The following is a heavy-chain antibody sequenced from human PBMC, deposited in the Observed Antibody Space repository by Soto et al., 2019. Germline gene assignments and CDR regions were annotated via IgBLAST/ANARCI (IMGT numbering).Heavy chain of an antibody. V-gene: IGHV3-48*02. J-gene: IGHJ6*02. Sequence: EVQLVESGGGLAQPGGSLRLSCAASGFTFNSSSMNWVRQAPGKGLEWVSYMSSSGGTIYYADSVKGRFTISRDNAKNSLYLQVNSLRDEDTAVYYCAIARRDYYNYVMDVWGQGTTVSVSS. CDR2: MSSSGGTI. CDR1: GFTFNSSS. CDR3: AIARRDYYNYVMDV.